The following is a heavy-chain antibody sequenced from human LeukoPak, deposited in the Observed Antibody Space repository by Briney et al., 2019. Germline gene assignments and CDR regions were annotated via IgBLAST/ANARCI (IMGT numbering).Heavy chain of an antibody. D-gene: IGHD2-2*01. CDR1: GYTFTSYD. Sequence: ASVKVSCKASGYTFTSYDINWVRQATGQGLEWMGWMNPNSGGTNYAQKFQGRVTMTRDTSISTAYMELSRLRSDDTAVYYCARVTEVVVPAAMDYWGQGTLVTVSS. CDR3: ARVTEVVVPAAMDY. V-gene: IGHV1-2*02. J-gene: IGHJ4*02. CDR2: MNPNSGGT.